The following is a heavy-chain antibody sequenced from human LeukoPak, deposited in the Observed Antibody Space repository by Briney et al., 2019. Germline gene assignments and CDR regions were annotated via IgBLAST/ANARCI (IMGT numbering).Heavy chain of an antibody. V-gene: IGHV1-69*04. CDR3: ARGRLRTQPCSIDY. D-gene: IGHD6-25*01. CDR2: IIPILGIA. CDR1: GGTFSSYA. J-gene: IGHJ4*02. Sequence: ASVKVSCKASGGTFSSYAISWVRQAPGQGLEWMGRIIPILGIANYAQKFQGRVTITADKSTSTAYMELSSLRSEDTAVYYCARGRLRTQPCSIDYWGQGTLVTVSS.